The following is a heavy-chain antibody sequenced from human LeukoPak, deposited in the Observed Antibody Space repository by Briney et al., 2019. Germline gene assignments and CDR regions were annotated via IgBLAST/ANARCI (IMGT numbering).Heavy chain of an antibody. J-gene: IGHJ4*02. V-gene: IGHV3-33*06. D-gene: IGHD3-10*01. CDR2: IWYDGSNK. CDR3: AKEYGSGRYYFDY. Sequence: PGGSLRLSCAASGFTFSSYGMHWARQAPGKGLEWVAVIWYDGSNKYYADSVKSRFTISRDNSKNTLYLQMNSLRAEDTAVYYCAKEYGSGRYYFDYWGQGTLVTVSS. CDR1: GFTFSSYG.